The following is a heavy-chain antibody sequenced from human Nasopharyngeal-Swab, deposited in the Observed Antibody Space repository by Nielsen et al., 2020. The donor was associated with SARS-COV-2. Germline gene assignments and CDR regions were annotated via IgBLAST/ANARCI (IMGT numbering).Heavy chain of an antibody. CDR3: ARVPILWFGELYGMDV. CDR2: ISYDGSNK. V-gene: IGHV3-30*03. Sequence: GESLKISCAASGFTFSSYGMHWVRQAPGKGLEWVAVISYDGSNKYYADSVKGRFTISRDNSKNTLYLQMNSLRAEDTAVYYCARVPILWFGELYGMDVWGQGTTVTVSS. D-gene: IGHD3-10*01. J-gene: IGHJ6*02. CDR1: GFTFSSYG.